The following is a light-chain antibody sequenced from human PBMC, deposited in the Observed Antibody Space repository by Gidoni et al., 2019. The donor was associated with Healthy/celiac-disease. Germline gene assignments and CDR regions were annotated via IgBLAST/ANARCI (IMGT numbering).Light chain of an antibody. J-gene: IGKJ4*01. Sequence: EIVLPQSPATLSLSPGERATLSCRASQSVSSYLAWYQQKHGQAPRLLIYDASNRATGIPARFSGSGSGTDFTLTISSLEPEDFAVYYCQQRSNWPPTLTFGGGTKVEIK. CDR3: QQRSNWPPTLT. V-gene: IGKV3-11*01. CDR2: DAS. CDR1: QSVSSY.